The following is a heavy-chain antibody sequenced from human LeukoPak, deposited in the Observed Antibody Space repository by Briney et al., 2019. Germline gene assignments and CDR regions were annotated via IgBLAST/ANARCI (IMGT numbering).Heavy chain of an antibody. CDR3: ARDRGGGDFWSGYHDALDI. D-gene: IGHD3-3*01. V-gene: IGHV3-7*01. CDR1: GFTFSTHW. CDR2: IKDDGSQK. J-gene: IGHJ3*02. Sequence: PGGSLRLSCAASGFTFSTHWMTWVRQAPGKGLEWVANIKDDGSQKYYGDSVKGRFTISRDNAEISLYLQIDSLRAEDTAVYYCARDRGGGDFWSGYHDALDIWGQGTMVTVSS.